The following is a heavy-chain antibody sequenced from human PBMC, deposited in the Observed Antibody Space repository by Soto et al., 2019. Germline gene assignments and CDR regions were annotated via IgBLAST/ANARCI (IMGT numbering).Heavy chain of an antibody. D-gene: IGHD2-15*01. Sequence: PGGSLRLSCAAPGFTFSDAWMSWVRQAPGKGLDWVGRIKSKSDGGTTEYAAPVRGRFTISRDDSKNTLYLQMNSLKTEDTAVYYCTTDLWRIAVVVGPTGYFNPWGQGTPVTVSS. CDR1: GFTFSDAW. CDR3: TTDLWRIAVVVGPTGYFNP. J-gene: IGHJ5*02. CDR2: IKSKSDGGTT. V-gene: IGHV3-15*01.